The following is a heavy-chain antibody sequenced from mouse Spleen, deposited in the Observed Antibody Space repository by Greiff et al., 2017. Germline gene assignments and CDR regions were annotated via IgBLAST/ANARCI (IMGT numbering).Heavy chain of an antibody. Sequence: EVQLVESGGGLVKPGGSLKLSCAASGFTFSSYTMSWVRQTPEKRLEWVATISSGGSYTYYPDSVKGRFTISRDNAKNTPYLQMSSLKSEDTAMYYCTRAGYGNYAPMDYWGQGTSVTVSS. V-gene: IGHV5-6-4*01. CDR2: ISSGGSYT. D-gene: IGHD2-10*02. CDR3: TRAGYGNYAPMDY. J-gene: IGHJ4*01. CDR1: GFTFSSYT.